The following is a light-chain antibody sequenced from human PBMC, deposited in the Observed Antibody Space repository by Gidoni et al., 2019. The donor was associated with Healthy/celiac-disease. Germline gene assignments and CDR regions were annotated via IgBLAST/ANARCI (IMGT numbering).Light chain of an antibody. CDR3: NSRDSSGNHWV. CDR2: GKN. Sequence: SSELTQDPAVSVALGQTVRITCQGDSLRSYYASWYQQKPGQAPVLVIYGKNSRPSVIPDRFSGSSSGNTASLTITGAQAEDEADYYCNSRDSSGNHWVFGGGTKLTVL. CDR1: SLRSYY. V-gene: IGLV3-19*01. J-gene: IGLJ3*02.